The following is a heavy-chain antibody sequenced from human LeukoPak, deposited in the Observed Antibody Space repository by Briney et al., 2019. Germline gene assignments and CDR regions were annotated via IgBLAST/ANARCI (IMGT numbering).Heavy chain of an antibody. Sequence: PSETLSLTCTVSGGSINNYYWSWIRQPPGKGLEWIGEINHSGSTNYNPSLKSRVTISVDTSKNQFSLKLSSVTAADTAVYYCARSQARIAADNWFDPWGQGTLVTVSS. CDR2: INHSGST. CDR3: ARSQARIAADNWFDP. J-gene: IGHJ5*02. V-gene: IGHV4-34*01. D-gene: IGHD6-13*01. CDR1: GGSINNYY.